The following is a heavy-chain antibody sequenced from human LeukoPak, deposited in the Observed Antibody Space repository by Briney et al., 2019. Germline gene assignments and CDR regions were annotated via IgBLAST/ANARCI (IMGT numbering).Heavy chain of an antibody. CDR1: GYTFTTSG. J-gene: IGHJ4*02. D-gene: IGHD1-7*01. Sequence: ASVKVSCKAPGYTFTTSGISWVRQAPGQGLEWMGWISAYNGQTNYAQKVQGRVTMTTDTSTKTVYMELRSLGSDDTAVYYCAGVAGFYWNSDSFDYWGQGTQVTVSS. V-gene: IGHV1-18*01. CDR2: ISAYNGQT. CDR3: AGVAGFYWNSDSFDY.